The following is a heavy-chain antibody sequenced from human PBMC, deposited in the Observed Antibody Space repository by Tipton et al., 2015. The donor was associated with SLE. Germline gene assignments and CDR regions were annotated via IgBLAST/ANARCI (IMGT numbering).Heavy chain of an antibody. Sequence: TLSLTCAVSGGSISSDIWWTWVRQPPGKGLEWIGRIHATGSANYNPSLRSRVTISVDSSKNQFSLKLSSVTAAGTSMYYCAREGYSSGYYGDFDFWGQGTLVTVSS. V-gene: IGHV4-4*02. CDR1: GGSISSDIW. CDR3: AREGYSSGYYGDFDF. CDR2: IHATGSA. J-gene: IGHJ4*02. D-gene: IGHD6-19*01.